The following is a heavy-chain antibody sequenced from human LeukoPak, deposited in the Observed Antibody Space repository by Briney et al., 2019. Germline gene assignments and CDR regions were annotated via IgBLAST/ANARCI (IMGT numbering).Heavy chain of an antibody. CDR2: IWYDGSNK. CDR3: AATYYGSGSYVFDY. J-gene: IGHJ4*02. CDR1: GFTFSSYG. D-gene: IGHD3-10*01. V-gene: IGHV3-30*02. Sequence: GGSLRLSCAASGFTFSSYGMHWVRQAPGKGLEWVAVIWYDGSNKYYADSVKGRFTISRDNSKNTLYLQMNSLRAEDTAVYYCAATYYGSGSYVFDYWGQGTLVTVSS.